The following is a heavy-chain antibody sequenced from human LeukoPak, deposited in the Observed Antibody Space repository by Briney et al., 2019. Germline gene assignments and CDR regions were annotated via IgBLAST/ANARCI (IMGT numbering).Heavy chain of an antibody. CDR2: IYYSGST. D-gene: IGHD6-13*01. V-gene: IGHV4-59*12. CDR1: GGSISSYY. CDR3: ARVSAAGISYYYYYGMDV. Sequence: ETLSLTCTVSGGSISSYYWSWIRQPPGKGLEWIGYIYYSGSTNCNPSLKSRVTISVDTSKNQFSLKLSSVTAADTAVYYCARVSAAGISYYYYYGMDVWGQGTTVTVSS. J-gene: IGHJ6*02.